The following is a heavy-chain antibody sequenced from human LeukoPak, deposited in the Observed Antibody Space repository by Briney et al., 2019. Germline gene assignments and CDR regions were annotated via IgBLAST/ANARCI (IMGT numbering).Heavy chain of an antibody. V-gene: IGHV4-31*11. CDR1: GGSFSGYY. CDR2: IYYSGST. D-gene: IGHD6-13*01. Sequence: SETLSLTCAVYGGSFSGYYRSWIRQHPGKGLEWIGYIYYSGSTYYNPSLKSRVTISVDTSKNQFSLKLSSVTAADTAVYYCARKVGQLALLSYFDYWGQGTLVTVSS. J-gene: IGHJ4*02. CDR3: ARKVGQLALLSYFDY.